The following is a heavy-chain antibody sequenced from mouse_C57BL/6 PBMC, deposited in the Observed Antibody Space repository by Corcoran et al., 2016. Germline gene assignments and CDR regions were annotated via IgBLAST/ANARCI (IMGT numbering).Heavy chain of an antibody. J-gene: IGHJ1*03. CDR3: ARHSNYWYFDV. V-gene: IGHV3-6*01. CDR1: GYSITSGYY. Sequence: DVQLQESGPGLVKPSQSLSLTCSVTGYSITSGYYWNWIRQFPGNKLEWMGYISYDGSNNYNPSLKNRISITRDTSKNQFFLKLNSVTTEDTATYYCARHSNYWYFDVWGTGTTVTVSS. D-gene: IGHD2-5*01. CDR2: ISYDGSN.